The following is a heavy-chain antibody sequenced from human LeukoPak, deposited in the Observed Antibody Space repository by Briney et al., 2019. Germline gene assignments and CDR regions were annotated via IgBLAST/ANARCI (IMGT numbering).Heavy chain of an antibody. Sequence: SVKVSRKASGGTFSSYAISWVRQAPGQGLEWMGGIIPIFGTANYAQKFQGRVTITADESTSTAYMELSSLRSEDTAVYYCARDNIRTRSIGNSVYYYYGMDVWGQGTTVTVSS. CDR2: IIPIFGTA. V-gene: IGHV1-69*13. D-gene: IGHD4-23*01. J-gene: IGHJ6*02. CDR1: GGTFSSYA. CDR3: ARDNIRTRSIGNSVYYYYGMDV.